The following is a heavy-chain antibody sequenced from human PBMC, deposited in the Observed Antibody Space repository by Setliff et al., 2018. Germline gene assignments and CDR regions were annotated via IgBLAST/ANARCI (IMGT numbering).Heavy chain of an antibody. Sequence: PSETLSLTCAVYGGSFSGYYWSWIRQPPGKGLEWIGEINHRGSTNYNPSLKSRVTISVDTSKNQFSLKLSSVTAADTAVYYCARYPRPHSSSSFSVYYYYMDVWGKGTTVTVSS. CDR2: INHRGST. CDR3: ARYPRPHSSSSFSVYYYYMDV. D-gene: IGHD6-6*01. V-gene: IGHV4-34*01. J-gene: IGHJ6*03. CDR1: GGSFSGYY.